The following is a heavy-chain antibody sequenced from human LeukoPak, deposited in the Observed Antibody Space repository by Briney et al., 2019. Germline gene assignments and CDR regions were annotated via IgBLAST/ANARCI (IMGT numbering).Heavy chain of an antibody. CDR1: GFTFSSYS. Sequence: GGSLRLSCAASGFTFSSYSMNWVRQAPGKGLEWVSSISSSSSYIYYADSVKGRFTISRDNSKNTLYLQMHSLRAEDTAVYYCAVIAMAGSFDHWGQGTLVTVSS. CDR2: ISSSSSYI. D-gene: IGHD6-19*01. J-gene: IGHJ4*02. CDR3: AVIAMAGSFDH. V-gene: IGHV3-21*01.